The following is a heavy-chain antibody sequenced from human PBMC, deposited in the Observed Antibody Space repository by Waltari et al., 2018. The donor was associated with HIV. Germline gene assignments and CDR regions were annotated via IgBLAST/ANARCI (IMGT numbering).Heavy chain of an antibody. V-gene: IGHV1-69*01. CDR2: IIPMFGTA. Sequence: QVQLVQSGAEVKKPGSSAKVSCKASGRSFRNYGISWVGQAPGQGLEWMGGIIPMFGTAKYAQKFQGRVTITADESTSTAYMEVSSLRHEDTAVYYCARGKDSSSWYHDSHYYGMDVWGQGTTVTVSS. J-gene: IGHJ6*02. CDR1: GRSFRNYG. CDR3: ARGKDSSSWYHDSHYYGMDV. D-gene: IGHD6-13*01.